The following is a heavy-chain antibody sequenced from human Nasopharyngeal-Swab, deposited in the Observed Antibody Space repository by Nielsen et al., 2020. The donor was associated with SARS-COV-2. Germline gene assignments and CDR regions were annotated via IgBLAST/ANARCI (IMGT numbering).Heavy chain of an antibody. D-gene: IGHD3-10*01. J-gene: IGHJ6*03. CDR3: ARHRPVWFGELPYYYYYYMDV. CDR1: GGSFSSSSYY. CDR2: IYSSRST. Sequence: LSCTVSGGSFSSSSYYWGWLRQPPGKGLEWIGSIYSSRSTYYNSSLKSRVTVSVDTSKNQFSLKLSSVTAADTAVYYCARHRPVWFGELPYYYYYYMDVWGKGTTVTVSS. V-gene: IGHV4-39*01.